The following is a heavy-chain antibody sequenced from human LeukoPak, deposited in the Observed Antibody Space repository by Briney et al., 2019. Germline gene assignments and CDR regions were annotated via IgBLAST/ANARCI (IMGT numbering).Heavy chain of an antibody. CDR2: IYYSGST. D-gene: IGHD3-16*01. Sequence: SETLSLTCTVSGGSISSSSYYWGWIRQPPGKGLEWIGGIYYSGSTYYNPSLKSRVTISVDTSKNQFSLKLSSVTAADTAVYYCARGGVAFDIWGQGTMVTVSS. CDR3: ARGGVAFDI. V-gene: IGHV4-39*01. J-gene: IGHJ3*02. CDR1: GGSISSSSYY.